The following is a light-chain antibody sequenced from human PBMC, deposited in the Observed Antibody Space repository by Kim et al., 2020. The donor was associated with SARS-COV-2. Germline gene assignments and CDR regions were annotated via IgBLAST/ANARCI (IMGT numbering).Light chain of an antibody. CDR1: SGSIASNY. V-gene: IGLV6-57*03. CDR2: QDD. CDR3: QSYDSVNHWV. Sequence: KTVTISCTRSSGSIASNYVQWYQHRPGSAPTTVIYQDDLRPSGVPDRFSGSIDISSNSASLTISGLKTEDDADYYCQSYDSVNHWVFGGGTQLTVL. J-gene: IGLJ3*02.